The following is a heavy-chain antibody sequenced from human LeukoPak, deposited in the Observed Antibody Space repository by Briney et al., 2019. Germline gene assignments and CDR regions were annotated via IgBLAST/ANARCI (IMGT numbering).Heavy chain of an antibody. V-gene: IGHV4-34*01. CDR1: GGSFSGYY. CDR2: INHSGST. CDR3: ARDSYGNYDY. D-gene: IGHD5-18*01. J-gene: IGHJ4*02. Sequence: SETLSLTCAVYGGSFSGYYWSWIRQPPGKGLEWIGEINHSGSTNYNPSLKSRVTISVDTSKNQFSLKLSSVTAADTAVYYCARDSYGNYDYWGQGTLVTVSS.